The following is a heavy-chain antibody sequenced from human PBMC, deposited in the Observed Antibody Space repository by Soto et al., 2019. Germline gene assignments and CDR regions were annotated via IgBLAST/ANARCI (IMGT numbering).Heavy chain of an antibody. CDR3: ARDLGSGYERGDY. CDR1: GDTFTNHV. D-gene: IGHD3-22*01. J-gene: IGHJ4*02. CDR2: IISLFGTP. Sequence: QVQLVQSGDEVKKPGSSVKVSCKASGDTFTNHVFNWVRQAPGQGLEWMGGIISLFGTPNYSRRFQGRATITADESTATSYMELSSLRSDDTAVYYCARDLGSGYERGDYWGQGTLVTVSS. V-gene: IGHV1-69*12.